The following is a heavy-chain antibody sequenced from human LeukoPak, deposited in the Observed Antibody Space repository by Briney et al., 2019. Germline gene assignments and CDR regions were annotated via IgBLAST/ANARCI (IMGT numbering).Heavy chain of an antibody. D-gene: IGHD6-19*01. V-gene: IGHV4-59*01. CDR2: IYYSGST. CDR3: ARVPNSSGWRSYNWFDP. J-gene: IGHJ5*02. CDR1: GGAISSYY. Sequence: PSETLSLTCTVSGGAISSYYWSWIRQPPGKGLEWLGYIYYSGSTNYNPSLKSRVTISVDTSKNQFSLKLSSVTAADTAVYYCARVPNSSGWRSYNWFDPWGQGTLVTVSS.